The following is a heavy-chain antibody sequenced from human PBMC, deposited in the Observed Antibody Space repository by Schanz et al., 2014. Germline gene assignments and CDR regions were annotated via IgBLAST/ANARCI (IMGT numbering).Heavy chain of an antibody. Sequence: VQLLESGGGLVQPGGSLRLSCAGSGFTFISYDIHWVRQAPGKGLEWVAVIRYDGRNKNFVESVKGRFTISRDNSNNTVYLQMNTLRAEDTAVYYCAKVAPAATYLDSWGLGTLVTVSS. V-gene: IGHV3-30*02. J-gene: IGHJ4*02. CDR3: AKVAPAATYLDS. D-gene: IGHD2-2*01. CDR2: IRYDGRNK. CDR1: GFTFISYD.